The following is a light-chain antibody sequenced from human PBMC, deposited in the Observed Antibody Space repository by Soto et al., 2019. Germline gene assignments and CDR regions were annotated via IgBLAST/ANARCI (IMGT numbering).Light chain of an antibody. V-gene: IGKV4-1*01. CDR1: QSVFYSSNSKNY. J-gene: IGKJ4*01. CDR2: WAS. Sequence: DIVVTQPPDSLAVSLGERATINCKSSQSVFYSSNSKNYLAWYQQKPGQPPKLLIYWASARESGVPDRFSGSGSGTDFTLTISSLQAEDVAVYFCQQYFSSPPTFGGGTKVEIK. CDR3: QQYFSSPPT.